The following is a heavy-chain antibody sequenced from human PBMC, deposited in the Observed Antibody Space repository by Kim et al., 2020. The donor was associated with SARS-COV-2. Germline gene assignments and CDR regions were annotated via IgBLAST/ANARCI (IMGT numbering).Heavy chain of an antibody. V-gene: IGHV5-10-1*01. CDR3: ARHSNGDYAY. Sequence: GESLKISCRGSGYNFTNYLISWVRQMSGKGLEWMGRIVPSDSYTDYSPSFQGHVTISTDKSINPAYLQWGSLKASDTAMYYCARHSNGDYAYWGLGTLVTVSS. J-gene: IGHJ4*01. D-gene: IGHD4-17*01. CDR1: GYNFTNYL. CDR2: IVPSDSYT.